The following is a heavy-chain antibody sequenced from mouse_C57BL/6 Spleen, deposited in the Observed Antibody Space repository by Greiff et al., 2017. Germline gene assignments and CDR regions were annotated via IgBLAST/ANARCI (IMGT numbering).Heavy chain of an antibody. V-gene: IGHV1-55*01. CDR2: IYPGSGST. CDR3: ARRGDYGPAWFAY. CDR1: GYTFTSYW. D-gene: IGHD2-4*01. J-gene: IGHJ3*01. Sequence: QVQLQQSGAELVKPGASVKMSCKASGYTFTSYWITWVKQRPGQGLEWIGDIYPGSGSTNYNEKFKSKATLTVDTSSSTAYMQLSSLTSEDSAVYYCARRGDYGPAWFAYWGQGTLVTVSA.